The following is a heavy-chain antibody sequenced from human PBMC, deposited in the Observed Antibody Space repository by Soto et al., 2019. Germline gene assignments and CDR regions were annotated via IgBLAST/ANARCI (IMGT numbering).Heavy chain of an antibody. D-gene: IGHD1-26*01. J-gene: IGHJ4*02. V-gene: IGHV4-59*12. CDR1: GGSISSDY. Sequence: PSETLSLTCIVSGGSISSDYWSWIRLPPGKGLEWIGYIHYSGSTYYNPSLKSRVTISVDTSKNQFSLKLSSVSAADTAVYYCARAFSEMGASTFDYWGQGTLVTVS. CDR3: ARAFSEMGASTFDY. CDR2: IHYSGST.